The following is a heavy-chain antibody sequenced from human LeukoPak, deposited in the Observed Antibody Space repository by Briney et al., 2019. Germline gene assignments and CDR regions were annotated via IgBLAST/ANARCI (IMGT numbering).Heavy chain of an antibody. D-gene: IGHD6-13*01. V-gene: IGHV3-9*01. CDR3: ARAPGGSWYYFDY. Sequence: GGSLRLSCAASGFTFDDYAMHWVRQAPGKGLEWVSGISWNSGSIGYADSVKGRFTISRDNAKNSLYLQMNSLRAEDTAVYYCARAPGGSWYYFDYWGQGTLVTVSS. CDR2: ISWNSGSI. J-gene: IGHJ4*02. CDR1: GFTFDDYA.